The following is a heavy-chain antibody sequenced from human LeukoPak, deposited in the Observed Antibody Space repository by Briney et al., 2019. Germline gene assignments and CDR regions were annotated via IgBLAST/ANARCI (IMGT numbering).Heavy chain of an antibody. CDR3: AREALFIYDSSGYYRYFDY. CDR1: GGSISSGGYS. J-gene: IGHJ4*02. D-gene: IGHD3-22*01. V-gene: IGHV4-30-2*01. Sequence: SETLSLTCAVSGGSISSGGYSWSWIRQPPGKGLEWIGYIYHSGSTYYNPSLKSRVTISVDRSKNQFSLKLSSVTAADTAVYYCAREALFIYDSSGYYRYFDYWGQGTLVTVSS. CDR2: IYHSGST.